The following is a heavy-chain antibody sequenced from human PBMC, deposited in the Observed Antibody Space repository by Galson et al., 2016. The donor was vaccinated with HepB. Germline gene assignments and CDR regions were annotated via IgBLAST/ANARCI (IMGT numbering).Heavy chain of an antibody. CDR1: GFTFGQYW. D-gene: IGHD1-26*01. J-gene: IGHJ5*02. CDR3: ARDTREWEPRCRFDP. Sequence: SLRLSCAASGFTFGQYWMTWVRQAPGKGLEWVANIKRDGSATSYVDSVMGRFTISRDNAKNSLYLQMNSLRIDDTAVYYCARDTREWEPRCRFDPWGQGTLVTVSS. CDR2: IKRDGSAT. V-gene: IGHV3-7*01.